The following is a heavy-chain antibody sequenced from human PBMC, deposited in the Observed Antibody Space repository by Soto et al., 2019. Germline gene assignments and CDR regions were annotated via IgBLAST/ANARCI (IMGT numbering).Heavy chain of an antibody. D-gene: IGHD2-2*01. Sequence: PGGSLRLSCAASGFNFISYSMSWVRQAPGKGLEWVSYISNSGSIIHDADSVKGRFTISRDNAKNSLSLQMNSLRDEDTAVYCCVRVYASNSFDIWGQGTVVTVS. J-gene: IGHJ3*02. V-gene: IGHV3-48*02. CDR1: GFNFISYS. CDR3: VRVYASNSFDI. CDR2: ISNSGSII.